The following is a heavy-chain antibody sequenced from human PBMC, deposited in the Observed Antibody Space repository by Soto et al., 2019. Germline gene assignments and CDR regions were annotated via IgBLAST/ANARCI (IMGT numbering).Heavy chain of an antibody. CDR3: AKCKERGDPYYVDD. D-gene: IGHD3-10*01. J-gene: IGHJ4*02. V-gene: IGHV3-23*01. CDR1: GFSFSSYA. Sequence: GGSLRLSCAASGFSFSSYAMSWVRQAPGKGLEWVSAISGSGGSTYYADSVKGRFTISRDNSKNTLYLQMNSLRAEDTAVYYCAKCKERGDPYYVDDWGQGTLVTVSS. CDR2: ISGSGGST.